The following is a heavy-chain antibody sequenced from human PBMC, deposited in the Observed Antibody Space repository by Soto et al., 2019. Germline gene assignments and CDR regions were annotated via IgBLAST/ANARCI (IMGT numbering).Heavy chain of an antibody. V-gene: IGHV2-5*02. Sequence: QITLKESGPTLMKPTQPLTLTCTFSGFSLSTSGVGVGWIRQPPGKALEWLALIYWDDDKRYSPSLKSRLTIAKDTSKSQVVLTMTNMDPVDTATYYCAHKGIAVAGYEYFQHWGQGTLVTVSS. CDR2: IYWDDDK. CDR1: GFSLSTSGVG. CDR3: AHKGIAVAGYEYFQH. J-gene: IGHJ1*01. D-gene: IGHD6-19*01.